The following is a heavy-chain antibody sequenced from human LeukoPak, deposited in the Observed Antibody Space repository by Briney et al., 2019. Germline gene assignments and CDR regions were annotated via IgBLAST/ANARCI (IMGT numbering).Heavy chain of an antibody. J-gene: IGHJ5*02. CDR1: GGTFSSYA. CDR3: ARGHSGYDNYYWFDP. V-gene: IGHV1-69*05. CDR2: IIPIFGTA. Sequence: GASVKVSCKASGGTFSSYAISWVRQAPGQGLEWMGRIIPIFGTASYAQKFQGRVTITTDESTSTAYMELSSLRPEDTAVYYCARGHSGYDNYYWFDPWGQGTLVTVSS. D-gene: IGHD5-12*01.